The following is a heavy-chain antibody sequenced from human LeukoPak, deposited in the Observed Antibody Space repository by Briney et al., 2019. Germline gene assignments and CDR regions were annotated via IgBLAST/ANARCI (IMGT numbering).Heavy chain of an antibody. J-gene: IGHJ6*03. CDR3: ARDLSYGSVDMDV. D-gene: IGHD5-18*01. Sequence: KTSETLSLTCAVYGGSFSGYYWGWIRQPPGKGLEWIGSIYHSGSTYYNPSLKSRVTISVDTSKNQFSLKLSSVTAADTAVYYCARDLSYGSVDMDVWGKGTTVTVSS. CDR1: GGSFSGYY. V-gene: IGHV4-38-2*02. CDR2: IYHSGST.